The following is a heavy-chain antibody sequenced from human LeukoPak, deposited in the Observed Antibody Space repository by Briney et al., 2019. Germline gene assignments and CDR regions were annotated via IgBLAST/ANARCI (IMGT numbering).Heavy chain of an antibody. CDR1: AGSITNYF. J-gene: IGHJ4*02. Sequence: SSETLSLTCTVSAGSITNYFWTWVRQSPGKGLEWIGYIRYNGGSDSNPSLKSRVTISLDTWNNQFSLRLTSVTAEDTAVYSCAGGELAGTGYWGQGTLVTVSS. CDR3: AGGELAGTGY. D-gene: IGHD6-19*01. V-gene: IGHV4-59*03. CDR2: IRYNGGS.